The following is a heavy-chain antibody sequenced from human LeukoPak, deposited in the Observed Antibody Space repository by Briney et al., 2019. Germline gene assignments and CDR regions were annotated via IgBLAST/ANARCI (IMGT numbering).Heavy chain of an antibody. Sequence: SGTLSLTCAVSGGSIRSDSWWSWVRQPPGKGLEWIGEIHQSGSTNYNPSLKSRLTISVDKSKNLFSLKLSSVTAADTAVYFCARRNYYDGTKYFLDWGQGTLVAVSS. D-gene: IGHD3-22*01. J-gene: IGHJ4*02. V-gene: IGHV4-4*02. CDR2: IHQSGST. CDR3: ARRNYYDGTKYFLD. CDR1: GGSIRSDSW.